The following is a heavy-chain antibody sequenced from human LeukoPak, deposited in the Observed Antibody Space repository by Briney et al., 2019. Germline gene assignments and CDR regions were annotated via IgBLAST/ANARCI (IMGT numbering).Heavy chain of an antibody. J-gene: IGHJ4*02. V-gene: IGHV4-39*07. CDR3: ASRGVVRGISYYFDY. D-gene: IGHD3-10*02. Sequence: SETLSLTCTVSGGSISTSSYYWGWVRQPPGKGLEWIGNIFYSGSTYYSPSLKSRVTISVDTSKNQFSLQLSSVTAADTAVYFCASRGVVRGISYYFDYWGQGTLVTVSS. CDR1: GGSISTSSYY. CDR2: IFYSGST.